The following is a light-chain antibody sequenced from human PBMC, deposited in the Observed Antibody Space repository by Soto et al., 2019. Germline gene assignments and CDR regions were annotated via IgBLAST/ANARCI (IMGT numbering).Light chain of an antibody. CDR2: GAS. CDR3: QQYGSSEII. J-gene: IGKJ5*01. Sequence: EIVLTQSPGTLSLSPGERATLFCRASQSVGSDYVAWYQLKPGQSPRLLIYGASSRATGIPDRFSGSVSGTDFTLTITRLEPEDFAVFYCQQYGSSEIIFGQGARLEIK. V-gene: IGKV3-20*01. CDR1: QSVGSDY.